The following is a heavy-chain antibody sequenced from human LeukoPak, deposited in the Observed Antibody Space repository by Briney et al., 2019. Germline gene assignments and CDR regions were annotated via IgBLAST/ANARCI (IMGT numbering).Heavy chain of an antibody. V-gene: IGHV3-30*02. Sequence: GGSLRLSCATSGFAFSSYGMHWVRQAPGKGLEWVGFIRYDGTIKYYADSMKGRFTISRYNFKNTLYLQMNTLRADDTAVYYCAKNAATYYYDSSGYYDHFDYWGQGTLVTVSS. J-gene: IGHJ4*02. CDR2: IRYDGTIK. CDR3: AKNAATYYYDSSGYYDHFDY. D-gene: IGHD3-22*01. CDR1: GFAFSSYG.